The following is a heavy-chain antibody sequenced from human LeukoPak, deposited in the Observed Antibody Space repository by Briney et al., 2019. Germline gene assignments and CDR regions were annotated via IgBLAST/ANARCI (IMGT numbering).Heavy chain of an antibody. D-gene: IGHD6-13*01. CDR1: GFTFSSYA. CDR3: AKEGRIAAAGREGYYYYGMDV. Sequence: GGSLRLSCAASGFTFSSYAMSWVRQAPGEGLEWVSAISGSGGSTYYADSVKGRLTISRDNSKNTLYLQMNSLRAEDTAVYYCAKEGRIAAAGREGYYYYGMDVWGQGTTVTVSS. V-gene: IGHV3-23*01. CDR2: ISGSGGST. J-gene: IGHJ6*02.